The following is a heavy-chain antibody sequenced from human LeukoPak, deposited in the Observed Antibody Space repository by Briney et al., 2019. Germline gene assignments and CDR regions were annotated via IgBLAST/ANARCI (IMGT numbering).Heavy chain of an antibody. V-gene: IGHV1-46*01. J-gene: IGHJ4*02. CDR3: ARDAEMATSPRPRPGFDY. CDR1: GYTFTSYY. D-gene: IGHD5-24*01. CDR2: INPSGGST. Sequence: ASVKVSCKASGYTFTSYYMHWVRQAPGQGLEWMGIINPSGGSTSYAQKFQGRVTMTRDTSTSTVYMELSSLRSEDTAVYYCARDAEMATSPRPRPGFDYWGQGTLVTVSS.